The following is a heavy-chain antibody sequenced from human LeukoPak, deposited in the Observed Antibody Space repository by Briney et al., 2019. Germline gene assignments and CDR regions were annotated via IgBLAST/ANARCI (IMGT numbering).Heavy chain of an antibody. CDR3: ARDGMGGYDYFDY. V-gene: IGHV3-48*03. Sequence: PGGSLRLSCAASGLTFNNYEMNWVRQAPGRGMEWVSHVIAGSGATTFYADSVRGRFTVSRDNAKNSLYLQMNSLRAEDTAVYYCARDGMGGYDYFDYWGQGTLVTVSS. CDR2: VIAGSGATT. CDR1: GLTFNNYE. D-gene: IGHD5-12*01. J-gene: IGHJ4*02.